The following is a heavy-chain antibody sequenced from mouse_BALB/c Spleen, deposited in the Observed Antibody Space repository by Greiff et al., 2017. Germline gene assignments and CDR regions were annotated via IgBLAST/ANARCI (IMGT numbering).Heavy chain of an antibody. CDR3: TRCPITTVVATRYFDY. CDR1: GYTFTSYW. CDR2: IDPSVSYT. D-gene: IGHD1-1*01. Sequence: VQLQQPGAELVKPGASVKMSCKASGYTFTSYWMHWVKQRPGQGLEWIGVIDPSVSYTSYNQKFKGKATLTVDTSSSTAYMQLSSLTSEDSAVYYCTRCPITTVVATRYFDYWGQGTTLTVSS. V-gene: IGHV1S127*01. J-gene: IGHJ2*01.